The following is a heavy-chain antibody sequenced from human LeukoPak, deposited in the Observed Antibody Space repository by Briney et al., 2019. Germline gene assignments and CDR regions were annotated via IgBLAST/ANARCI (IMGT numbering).Heavy chain of an antibody. J-gene: IGHJ4*02. CDR1: GGTFSRYA. Sequence: SVKVSCKASGGTFSRYAISWVRQAPGQGLERMGRIIPIPEKPNYAQRIQGRVTINAEKSTSTAYMELSSLTSDDTAVYYCGRDFRDSLDYWGQGTLVTVSS. CDR3: GRDFRDSLDY. CDR2: IIPIPEKP. V-gene: IGHV1-69*04.